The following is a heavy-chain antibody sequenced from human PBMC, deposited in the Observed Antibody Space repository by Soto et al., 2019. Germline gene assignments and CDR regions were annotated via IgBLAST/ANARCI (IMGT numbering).Heavy chain of an antibody. D-gene: IGHD2-2*01. Sequence: QVPLVQSGAEVKKPGASVKVSCKASGYTFTSYGISWVRQAPGQGLEWMGWISAYNGNTNYAQKLQGRVNMTTDTSTSTAYMELRSLISDDTAVYYCARDVRYCSSTSCQNWFAPWGQGTLVTVSS. CDR2: ISAYNGNT. CDR1: GYTFTSYG. V-gene: IGHV1-18*01. J-gene: IGHJ5*02. CDR3: ARDVRYCSSTSCQNWFAP.